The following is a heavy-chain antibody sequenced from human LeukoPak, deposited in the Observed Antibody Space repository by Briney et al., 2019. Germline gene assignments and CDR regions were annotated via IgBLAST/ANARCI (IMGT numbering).Heavy chain of an antibody. D-gene: IGHD3-10*01. J-gene: IGHJ4*02. CDR1: GFTFDDYT. CDR3: AKDISGDGGN. CDR2: ISWDGGST. Sequence: GGSLRLSCAASGFTFDDYTMHWVRQAPGKGLEWVSLISWDGGSTYYADSVKGRFTISRDNSKNSLYLQMNSLRTEDTALYYCAKDISGDGGNWGQGTLVTVSS. V-gene: IGHV3-43*01.